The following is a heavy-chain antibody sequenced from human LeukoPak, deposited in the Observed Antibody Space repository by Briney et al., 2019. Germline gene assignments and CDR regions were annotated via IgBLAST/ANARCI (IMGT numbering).Heavy chain of an antibody. CDR1: GGSISSSSYY. D-gene: IGHD6-19*01. Sequence: SETLSLTCTVSGGSISSSSYYWGWIRQPPGKGLEWIGSIYYSGSTYYNPSLKSRVTISVDTSKNQFSLKLSSVTAADTAVYYCARDQQQWLVPAGSDYWGQGTLVTVSS. V-gene: IGHV4-39*02. J-gene: IGHJ4*02. CDR3: ARDQQQWLVPAGSDY. CDR2: IYYSGST.